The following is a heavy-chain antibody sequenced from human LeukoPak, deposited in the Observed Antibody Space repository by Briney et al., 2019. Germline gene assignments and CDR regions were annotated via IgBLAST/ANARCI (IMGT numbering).Heavy chain of an antibody. CDR2: ISSTSNTI. D-gene: IGHD2-2*01. Sequence: PGGSLRLSCAASGFIFSNYSMNWVRQAPGKGLEWVSWISSTSNTIYYADSVKGRFTISRDNAKNSLDLQMNSLRDGDTAVYYCARPSRSTGPAYWGQGTLVTVSS. CDR1: GFIFSNYS. V-gene: IGHV3-48*02. J-gene: IGHJ4*02. CDR3: ARPSRSTGPAY.